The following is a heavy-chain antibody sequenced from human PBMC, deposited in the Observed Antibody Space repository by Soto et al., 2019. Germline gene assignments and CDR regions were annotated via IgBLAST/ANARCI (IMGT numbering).Heavy chain of an antibody. D-gene: IGHD2-2*01. CDR2: IIPIFGTA. V-gene: IGHV1-69*12. CDR1: GGTFSSYA. CDR3: ARHVPAAGYYYGMDV. J-gene: IGHJ6*02. Sequence: QVQLVQSGAEVKKPGSSVKVSCKASGGTFSSYAISWVRQAPGQGLEWMGGIIPIFGTANYAQKFQGRVKMTAEESTSTAYRELSSLRSEDTAVYYCARHVPAAGYYYGMDVWGQGTTVTVSS.